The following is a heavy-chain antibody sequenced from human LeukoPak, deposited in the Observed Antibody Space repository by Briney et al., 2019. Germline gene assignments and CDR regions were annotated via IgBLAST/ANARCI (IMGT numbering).Heavy chain of an antibody. D-gene: IGHD7-27*01. Sequence: SETLSLTCTVSGGSISGYYWSWIRQPPGKGLEWIGYIYYSGSTNYNPSLKSRVTISVDTSKNQFSLKLSSVTAADTAVYYCARGRWGSDYYYYYMDVWGKGTTVTVSS. J-gene: IGHJ6*03. CDR2: IYYSGST. V-gene: IGHV4-59*01. CDR1: GGSISGYY. CDR3: ARGRWGSDYYYYYMDV.